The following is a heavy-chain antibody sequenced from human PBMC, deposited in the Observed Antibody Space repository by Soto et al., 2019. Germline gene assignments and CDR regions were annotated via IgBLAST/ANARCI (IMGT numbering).Heavy chain of an antibody. Sequence: RSETLSLTCTVSGGSISSGGYYWSWIRQHPGKGLEWIGYIYYSGSTYYNPSLKSRVTISVDTSKNQFSLKLSSVTAADTAVYYCARAILKDCSGGSCYLAWFDPWGQGTLVTVS. CDR3: ARAILKDCSGGSCYLAWFDP. D-gene: IGHD2-15*01. CDR2: IYYSGST. V-gene: IGHV4-31*03. J-gene: IGHJ5*02. CDR1: GGSISSGGYY.